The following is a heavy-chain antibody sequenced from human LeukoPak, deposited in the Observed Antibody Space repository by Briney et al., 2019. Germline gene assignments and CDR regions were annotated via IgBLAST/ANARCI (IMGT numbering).Heavy chain of an antibody. CDR2: TWYDGSNK. CDR3: ARARHGIFTGYYLDY. CDR1: GFTFSSYG. J-gene: IGHJ4*02. Sequence: QPGRSLRLSCAASGFTFSSYGMHWVRQAPGKGLEWVAVTWYDGSNKYYAESVKGRFTISRDNSKDTLYLQMSSLRAEDTDVYYCARARHGIFTGYYLDYWGQGTLVTVSS. D-gene: IGHD3-9*01. V-gene: IGHV3-33*01.